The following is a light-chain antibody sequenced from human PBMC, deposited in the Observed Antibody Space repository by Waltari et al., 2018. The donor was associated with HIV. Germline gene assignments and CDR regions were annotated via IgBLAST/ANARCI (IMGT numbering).Light chain of an antibody. Sequence: QAVLTQPRSVSGAPWHTVTIPFSGSSSNIGDPDFHVRWSQQLPRTAPKLLIDGNRIRPPEVSARFSGSKYGNPGSLPITGLQRADEADYYCQSFVYDSSLTVHFAGGAKLTVL. CDR1: SSNIGDPDFH. CDR3: QSFVYDSSLTVH. V-gene: IGLV1-40*01. CDR2: GNR. J-gene: IGLJ2*01.